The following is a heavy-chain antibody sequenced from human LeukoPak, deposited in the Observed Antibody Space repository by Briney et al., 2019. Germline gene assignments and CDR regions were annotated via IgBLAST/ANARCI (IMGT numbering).Heavy chain of an antibody. Sequence: SETLSLTCTVSGVSISSSNSYWGWIRQPPGKGLEWIGSIYYSGSTYYNPSLKSRVTISVDKSKNQFSLKLSSVTAADTAVYYCAREWHHRVGKLSHWGQGTLVTVSS. CDR2: IYYSGST. CDR3: AREWHHRVGKLSH. D-gene: IGHD1-14*01. CDR1: GVSISSSNSY. J-gene: IGHJ4*02. V-gene: IGHV4-39*07.